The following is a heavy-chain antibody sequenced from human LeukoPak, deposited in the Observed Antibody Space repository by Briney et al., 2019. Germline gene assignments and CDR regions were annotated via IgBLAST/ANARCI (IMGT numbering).Heavy chain of an antibody. D-gene: IGHD6-19*01. CDR3: AKTSDSAVAGTGSDWYFDL. CDR2: ISYDGSNK. V-gene: IGHV3-30*18. J-gene: IGHJ2*01. CDR1: GFTFSSYG. Sequence: GGSLRLSCAASGFTFSSYGMHWVRQAPGKGLEWVAVISYDGSNKYYADSVKGRFTISRDNSKNTLYLHMNSLRAGDTAVYYSAKTSDSAVAGTGSDWYFDLWGRDTLVTVSS.